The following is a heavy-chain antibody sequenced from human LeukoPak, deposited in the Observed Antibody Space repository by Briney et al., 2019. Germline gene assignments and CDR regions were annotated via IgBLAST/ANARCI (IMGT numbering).Heavy chain of an antibody. D-gene: IGHD1-7*01. CDR2: INHSGST. CDR3: ASLGPELLKYYFDY. Sequence: PSETLSLTCTVSGGSISSSSYYWSWIRQPPGKGLEWIGEINHSGSTNYNPSLKSRVTISVDTSKNQFSLKLSSVTAADTAVYYRASLGPELLKYYFDYWGQGTLVTVSS. J-gene: IGHJ4*02. CDR1: GGSISSSSYY. V-gene: IGHV4-39*07.